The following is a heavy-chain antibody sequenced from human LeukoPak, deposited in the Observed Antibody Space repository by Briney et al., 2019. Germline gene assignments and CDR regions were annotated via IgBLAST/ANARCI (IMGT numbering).Heavy chain of an antibody. CDR2: IYPGDSDT. D-gene: IGHD3-9*01. CDR1: GYSFTSYW. CDR3: ARSPPIRPHAFDI. Sequence: GESLQISCQGSGYSFTSYWIGWVRQLPGKGLEWMGIIYPGDSDTRYSPSFQGQVTISADKSISTSYLQWSSLKASDTAMYYCARSPPIRPHAFDIWGQGTMVTVSS. V-gene: IGHV5-51*01. J-gene: IGHJ3*02.